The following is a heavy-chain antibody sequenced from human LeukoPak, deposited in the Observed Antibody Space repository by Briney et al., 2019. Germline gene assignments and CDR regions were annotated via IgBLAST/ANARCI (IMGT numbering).Heavy chain of an antibody. CDR3: ARVTYYYDSSGYYYSHFDY. CDR1: GFTFSSYG. Sequence: GGSLRLSCAASGFTFSSYGMSWVRQAPGKGLEWVSAISGRGGSTYYADSVKGRFTISRDNSKNTLYLQMNSLRAEDTAVYYCARVTYYYDSSGYYYSHFDYWGQGTLVTVSS. J-gene: IGHJ4*02. D-gene: IGHD3-22*01. CDR2: ISGRGGST. V-gene: IGHV3-23*01.